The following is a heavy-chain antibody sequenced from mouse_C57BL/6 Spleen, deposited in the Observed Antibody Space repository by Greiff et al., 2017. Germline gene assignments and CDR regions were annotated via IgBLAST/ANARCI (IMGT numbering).Heavy chain of an antibody. D-gene: IGHD3-2*02. CDR1: GFSFNTYA. CDR3: VREVGQLRAMDY. Sequence: DVKLQESGGGLVQPKGSLKLSCAASGFSFNTYAMNWVRQAPGKGLEWVARIRSKSNNYATYYADSVKDRFTISRDDSESMLYLQMNNLKTEDTAMYYCVREVGQLRAMDYWGQGTSVTVSS. V-gene: IGHV10-1*01. J-gene: IGHJ4*01. CDR2: IRSKSNNYAT.